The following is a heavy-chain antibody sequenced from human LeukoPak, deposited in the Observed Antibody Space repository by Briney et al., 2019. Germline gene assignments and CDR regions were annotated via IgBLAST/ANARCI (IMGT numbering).Heavy chain of an antibody. D-gene: IGHD1-26*01. J-gene: IGHJ4*02. CDR3: ARAPVGATTLFDY. CDR1: GFTFSSYG. Sequence: GGSLRLSCAASGFTFSSYGMSWVRQAPGKGLEWVSAISGSGGSTYYADSVKGRFTISRDNAKNSLYLQMNSLRAEDTAVYYCARAPVGATTLFDYWGQGTLVTVSS. CDR2: ISGSGGST. V-gene: IGHV3-23*01.